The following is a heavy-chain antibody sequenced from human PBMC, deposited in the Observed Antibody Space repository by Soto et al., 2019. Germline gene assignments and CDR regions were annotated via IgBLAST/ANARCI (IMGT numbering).Heavy chain of an antibody. V-gene: IGHV3-23*01. J-gene: IGHJ1*01. CDR3: VSASNCNHLDH. Sequence: GGSLRLSCAASGFTLSTYVMSWVRQAPAKWLEWVSSISSTSFATFYADSVKGRFTISRDSSKNTLYLQMNRLSDDDTALYYGVSASNCNHLDHWGQGXPVTVYS. CDR2: ISSTSFAT. D-gene: IGHD1-1*01. CDR1: GFTLSTYV.